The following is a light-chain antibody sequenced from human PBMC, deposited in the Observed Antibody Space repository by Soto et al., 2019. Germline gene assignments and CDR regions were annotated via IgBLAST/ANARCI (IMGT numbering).Light chain of an antibody. CDR2: LNSDGSH. J-gene: IGLJ2*01. CDR1: SGHSSYA. V-gene: IGLV4-69*01. CDR3: QTWGTSIL. Sequence: QLVLTQSPSASASLGASVKLTCTLSSGHSSYAIAWHQQQPEKGPRYLMKLNSDGSHSTGDGIPDRFSGSSSGAERYLTISNLQSEDEADYYCQTWGTSILFGGGTKLTVL.